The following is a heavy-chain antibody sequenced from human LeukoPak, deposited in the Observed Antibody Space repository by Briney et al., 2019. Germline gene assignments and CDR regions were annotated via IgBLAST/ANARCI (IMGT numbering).Heavy chain of an antibody. Sequence: GGSLRLSCAASGFTFSSYWMSWVREAPGKGLEWLANIKQDGSEKYYVDSVKGRFTISRDNTKNSLYLQMNRLRAEDTAVYYCATAREGSTMRGRHDYYYFSYMDVWGKGTTVTVSS. CDR3: ATAREGSTMRGRHDYYYFSYMDV. D-gene: IGHD1-26*01. V-gene: IGHV3-7*01. CDR1: GFTFSSYW. J-gene: IGHJ6*03. CDR2: IKQDGSEK.